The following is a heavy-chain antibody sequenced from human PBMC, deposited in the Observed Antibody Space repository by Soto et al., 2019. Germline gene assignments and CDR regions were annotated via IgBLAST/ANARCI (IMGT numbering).Heavy chain of an antibody. CDR3: ARLRGGPIYYGSGSYYNIHYYYNGMDV. D-gene: IGHD3-10*01. Sequence: SETLSPTCTVSGGSISIYYWSWFRQPPGKGLGGIGYMYYSRGTTYNPCLKRRVTISVDTSKNQFSLKLRSVTAADTAVYYCARLRGGPIYYGSGSYYNIHYYYNGMDVWGQGTTVTVS. CDR1: GGSISIYY. J-gene: IGHJ6*02. CDR2: MYYSRGT. V-gene: IGHV4-59*01.